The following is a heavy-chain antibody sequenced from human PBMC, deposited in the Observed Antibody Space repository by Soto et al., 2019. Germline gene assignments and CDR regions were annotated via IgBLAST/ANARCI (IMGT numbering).Heavy chain of an antibody. D-gene: IGHD3-22*01. V-gene: IGHV1-18*01. CDR3: ARGGYYDSSGSRNYHYYGMNV. CDR1: GYTFSSYG. CDR2: ISPYDGNT. Sequence: ASVKVSCKASGYTFSSYGINWVRQAPGQGLEWLGWISPYDGNTKYAQILQGRVSMTTDTSTKTAYMEVRSLGSDDTAVYYCARGGYYDSSGSRNYHYYGMNVWGQGTTVTVSS. J-gene: IGHJ6*02.